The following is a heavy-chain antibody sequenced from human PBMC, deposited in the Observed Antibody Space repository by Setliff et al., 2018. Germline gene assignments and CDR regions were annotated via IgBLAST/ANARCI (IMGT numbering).Heavy chain of an antibody. CDR2: IYHSGST. Sequence: SETLSLTCTVSGYSISSGYYGGWIRQPPGKGREWIGSIYHSGSTYYNPSLKSRVTISVDTSKNQFSLKLSSVTAADTAVYYCTVYNTGSSKDHYWGQGTPVTVSS. CDR1: GYSISSGYY. CDR3: TVYNTGSSKDHY. D-gene: IGHD2-8*02. V-gene: IGHV4-38-2*02. J-gene: IGHJ4*02.